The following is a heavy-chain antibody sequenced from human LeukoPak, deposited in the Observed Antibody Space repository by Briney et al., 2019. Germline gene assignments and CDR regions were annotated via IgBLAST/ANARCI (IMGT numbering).Heavy chain of an antibody. J-gene: IGHJ6*02. V-gene: IGHV1-69*04. D-gene: IGHD4-11*01. CDR1: GGTFSSYA. CDR2: IIPILGIA. Sequence: SVKVSCKASGGTFSSYAISWVRQAPGQGLEWIGRIIPILGIANYAQKFQGRVTITADKSTSTAYMELSSLRSEDTAVYYCARWYSTPYYYYYGMDVWGQGTTVTVSS. CDR3: ARWYSTPYYYYYGMDV.